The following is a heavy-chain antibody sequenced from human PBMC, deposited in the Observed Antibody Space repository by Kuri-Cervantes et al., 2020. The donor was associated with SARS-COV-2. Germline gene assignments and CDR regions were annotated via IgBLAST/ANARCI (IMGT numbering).Heavy chain of an antibody. Sequence: SCAVSGGSISSGGYSWSWIRQPPGKGLEWIGYIYHSGSTYYNPSLKSRVTISVDRSKNQFSPKLSSVTAADTAVYYCARAVWVVVVPAAKSRYPNWFDPWGQGTLVTVSS. CDR3: ARAVWVVVVPAAKSRYPNWFDP. CDR2: IYHSGST. CDR1: GGSISSGGYS. J-gene: IGHJ5*02. D-gene: IGHD2-2*01. V-gene: IGHV4-30-2*01.